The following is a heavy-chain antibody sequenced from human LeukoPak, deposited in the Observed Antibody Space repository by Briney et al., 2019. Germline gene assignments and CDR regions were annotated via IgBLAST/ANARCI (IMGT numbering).Heavy chain of an antibody. CDR2: ISSSSSYI. D-gene: IGHD6-19*01. J-gene: IGHJ4*02. CDR3: AKEDSNGWYFFDY. V-gene: IGHV3-21*01. CDR1: GFTFSSYN. Sequence: GGSLRLSCAASGFTFSSYNINWVRQAPGKGLEWVSSISSSSSYIYYADSVKGRFTISRDNAKNSLYLQMNSLRAEDTAVYYCAKEDSNGWYFFDYWGQGTLVTVSS.